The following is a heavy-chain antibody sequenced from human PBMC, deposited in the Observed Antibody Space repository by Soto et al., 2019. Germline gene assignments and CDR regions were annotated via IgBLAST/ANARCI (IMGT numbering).Heavy chain of an antibody. J-gene: IGHJ4*02. CDR3: ERGALIAVAASFDY. V-gene: IGHV1-3*01. Sequence: GASVKVSCKASGYTFTSYAMHWVRQAPGQRLEWMGWINADNGNTKYSQKFQGRVTITRDASASTAYMELSSRRSEDTAVYYCERGALIAVAASFDYWGQGTLVTVSS. CDR1: GYTFTSYA. CDR2: INADNGNT. D-gene: IGHD6-19*01.